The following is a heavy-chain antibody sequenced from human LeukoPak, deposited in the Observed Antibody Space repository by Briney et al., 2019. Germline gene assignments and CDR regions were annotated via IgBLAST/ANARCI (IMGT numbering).Heavy chain of an antibody. CDR3: ARVAVAGIYYYYYYMDV. CDR1: GYTFTSYY. Sequence: GASVKVSCKASGYTFTSYYMHWVPQAPGQGLEWIGIISPSGGSTSYAQKFQGRVTMTRDTSTSTIYMELSSLRSEDTAVYYCARVAVAGIYYYYYYMDVWGKGTTVTVSS. V-gene: IGHV1-46*01. D-gene: IGHD6-19*01. CDR2: ISPSGGST. J-gene: IGHJ6*03.